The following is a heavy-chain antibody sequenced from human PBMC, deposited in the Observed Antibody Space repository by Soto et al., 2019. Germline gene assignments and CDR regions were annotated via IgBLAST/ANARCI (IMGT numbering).Heavy chain of an antibody. CDR1: GGSISSYY. J-gene: IGHJ4*02. V-gene: IGHV4-4*07. D-gene: IGHD6-6*01. CDR2: IYTSGST. CDR3: ARRYSSSSYFDY. Sequence: XGTLSLSCTVSGGSISSYYLSWIRQPAGKGLEWIGRIYTSGSTNYNPSLKSRVTMSVDTSKNQFSLKLSSVTAADTAVYYCARRYSSSSYFDYWGQGTLVTVSS.